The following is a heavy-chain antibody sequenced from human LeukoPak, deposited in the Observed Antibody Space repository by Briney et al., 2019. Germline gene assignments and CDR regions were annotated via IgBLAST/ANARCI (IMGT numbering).Heavy chain of an antibody. V-gene: IGHV4-59*01. Sequence: ETLSLTCTVSGGSISSYYWSWIRQPPGKGLEWLGSIYYTGNTNYHPSLKRRVTISLDTSKIQFSLTLSSVTAADTAVYYCARGSGYVYYWGQGTPVTVSS. CDR1: GGSISSYY. D-gene: IGHD5-12*01. CDR2: IYYTGNT. J-gene: IGHJ4*02. CDR3: ARGSGYVYY.